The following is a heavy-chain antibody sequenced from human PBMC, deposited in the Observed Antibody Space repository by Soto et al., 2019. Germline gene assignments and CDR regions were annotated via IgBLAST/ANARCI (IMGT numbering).Heavy chain of an antibody. V-gene: IGHV1-2*04. D-gene: IGHD6-13*01. Sequence: QVQLVQSGAEVKKPGASVKVSCKASGYTFTGYYMHWVRQAPGQGLEWMGWINPNSGGTNYAQKVQGWVTMTRDTSISTAYMELSRLRSDDTAVYYCARALQQLAYYFDYWGQGTLVTVSS. J-gene: IGHJ4*02. CDR3: ARALQQLAYYFDY. CDR2: INPNSGGT. CDR1: GYTFTGYY.